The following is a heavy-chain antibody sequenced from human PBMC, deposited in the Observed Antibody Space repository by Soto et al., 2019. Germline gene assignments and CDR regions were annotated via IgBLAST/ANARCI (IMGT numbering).Heavy chain of an antibody. V-gene: IGHV3-23*01. CDR3: ARSVCGGDCYSGTYYGMDA. D-gene: IGHD2-21*02. CDR1: GFTFSSYS. J-gene: IGHJ6*02. CDR2: ISGSGVST. Sequence: PGGSLRLSCAASGFTFSSYSISWVRQAPWKGLEWVSAISGSGVSTYYADSVKGRFTISRDNSKNTLYLQMSSLRAEDTAVYYCARSVCGGDCYSGTYYGMDAWGQVVTFTVSS.